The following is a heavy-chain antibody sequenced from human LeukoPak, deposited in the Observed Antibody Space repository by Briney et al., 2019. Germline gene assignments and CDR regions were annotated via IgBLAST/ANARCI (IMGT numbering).Heavy chain of an antibody. CDR2: IKPDGSGK. D-gene: IGHD1-26*01. Sequence: GGSLRLSCAASGFTFSSYWMSWVRQAPGKGLEWVANIKPDGSGKYFVDSVKGRFTISRDNAQNLLFLQMNSLRDEDTAVYYCARGSVGATVYWGQGTLVTVSS. J-gene: IGHJ4*02. CDR1: GFTFSSYW. CDR3: ARGSVGATVY. V-gene: IGHV3-7*01.